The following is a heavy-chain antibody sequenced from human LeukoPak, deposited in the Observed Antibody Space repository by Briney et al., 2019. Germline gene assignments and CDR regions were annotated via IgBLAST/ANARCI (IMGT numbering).Heavy chain of an antibody. V-gene: IGHV3-21*01. CDR3: ARYRRYSSTNWFDP. D-gene: IGHD6-13*01. J-gene: IGHJ5*02. CDR1: GFTFSSYS. Sequence: GGSLRLSCAASGFTFSSYSMNWVRQAPGKGLEWVSSISSSSSYIYYADSVKGQFTISRDNAKNSLYLQMNSLRAEDTAVYYCARYRRYSSTNWFDPWGQGTLVTVSS. CDR2: ISSSSSYI.